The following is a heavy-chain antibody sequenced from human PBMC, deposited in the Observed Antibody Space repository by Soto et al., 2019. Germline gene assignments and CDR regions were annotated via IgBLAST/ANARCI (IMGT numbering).Heavy chain of an antibody. V-gene: IGHV4-59*08. J-gene: IGHJ4*02. CDR3: ARRYCSGGSCYPFDY. CDR1: GGSISSYY. Sequence: QVQLQESCPGLVKPSETLSLTCTVSGGSISSYYWSWIRQPPGKGLEWIGYIYYSGSTNYNPSLKTRFTISVDTSKNQFSLKLSSVTAADTAVYYCARRYCSGGSCYPFDYWGQGTLVTVSS. CDR2: IYYSGST. D-gene: IGHD2-15*01.